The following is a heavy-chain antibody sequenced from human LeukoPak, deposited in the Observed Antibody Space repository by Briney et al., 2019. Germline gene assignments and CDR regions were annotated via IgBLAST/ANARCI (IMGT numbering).Heavy chain of an antibody. J-gene: IGHJ5*02. D-gene: IGHD6-6*01. CDR3: ARDNIEYSSRLDP. Sequence: GGSLRLSCAASGFTFSSYSMNWVRQAPGKGLEWVSSISSSSSYIYYADSVKGRFTISRDNAKNSLYLQMNSLRAEDTAVYYCARDNIEYSSRLDPWGQGTLVTVSS. V-gene: IGHV3-21*01. CDR1: GFTFSSYS. CDR2: ISSSSSYI.